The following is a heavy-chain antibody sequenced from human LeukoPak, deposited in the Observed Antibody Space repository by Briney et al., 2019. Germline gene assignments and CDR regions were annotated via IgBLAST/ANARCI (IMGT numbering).Heavy chain of an antibody. CDR3: ARDALVGRYCSSTSCQYFQH. CDR1: GFTFTNYR. D-gene: IGHD2-2*01. CDR2: ISSTGYDT. Sequence: GGSLRLSCTTSGFTFTNYRMHWVRQGPGKGLDWITDISSTGYDTFYADSVKGRFSISRDNAKNSLYLLMNSLRAEDTAVYYCARDALVGRYCSSTSCQYFQHWGQGTLVTVSS. V-gene: IGHV3-21*01. J-gene: IGHJ1*01.